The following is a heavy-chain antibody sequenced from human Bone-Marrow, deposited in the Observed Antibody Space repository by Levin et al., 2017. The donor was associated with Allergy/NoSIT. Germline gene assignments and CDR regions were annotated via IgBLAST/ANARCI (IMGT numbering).Heavy chain of an antibody. V-gene: IGHV1-2*02. Sequence: GESLKISCKTSGYSFIDFYMHWVRQAPGQSLEWMGWISPINGYTKYSQSLQGRVTMTRDTSTGTAYMELTRLTSDDTAVYYCARETGAAPERTIDSWGQGTLVTVSS. CDR1: GYSFIDFY. CDR3: ARETGAAPERTIDS. CDR2: ISPINGYT. J-gene: IGHJ4*02. D-gene: IGHD1-14*01.